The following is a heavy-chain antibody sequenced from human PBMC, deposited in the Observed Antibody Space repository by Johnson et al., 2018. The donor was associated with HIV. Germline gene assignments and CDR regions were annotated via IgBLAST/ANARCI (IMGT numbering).Heavy chain of an antibody. J-gene: IGHJ3*02. CDR1: GFTFSDYY. CDR3: ATLVSDYDDTLTDDAFHI. CDR2: ISYDGSNK. D-gene: IGHD4-17*01. Sequence: QVQLVQSGGGVVQPGRSLRLSCAASGFTFSDYYMSWIRQAPGKGLEWVAVISYDGSNKYYADSVKGRFTISRDNSKNTLYLQINSLRAEDSAIYYCATLVSDYDDTLTDDAFHIWGQGTVLTVSS. V-gene: IGHV3-30*03.